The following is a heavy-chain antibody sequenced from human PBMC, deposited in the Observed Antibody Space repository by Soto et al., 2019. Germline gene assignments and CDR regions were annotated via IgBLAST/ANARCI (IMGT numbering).Heavy chain of an antibody. Sequence: QITLKESCPTLVKPTQTLTLTCTYSGFSLRTTGVGVGWIRQPPGKALEWLGIIYWNDDKRYSPSLESRFTLTSDISKSQVVLTMTNMDPVDTATYYCAHTWGLPFDYWGQGTLVIVSS. D-gene: IGHD3-16*01. J-gene: IGHJ4*02. CDR1: GFSLRTTGVG. V-gene: IGHV2-5*01. CDR2: IYWNDDK. CDR3: AHTWGLPFDY.